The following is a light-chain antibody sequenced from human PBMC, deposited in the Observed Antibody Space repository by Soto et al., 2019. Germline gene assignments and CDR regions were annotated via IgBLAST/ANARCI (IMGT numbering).Light chain of an antibody. V-gene: IGKV3-11*01. CDR3: QHYNNWPPVT. J-gene: IGKJ4*01. Sequence: LVLPQSPATLSLSPGTRAPLSGRASPNIRHYLIWYQQKPGQAPRLLIYDVSNRATGIPARFSGSGSGTDFTLTISSLEPEDLAVYYCQHYNNWPPVTFGGGTKVDIK. CDR1: PNIRHY. CDR2: DVS.